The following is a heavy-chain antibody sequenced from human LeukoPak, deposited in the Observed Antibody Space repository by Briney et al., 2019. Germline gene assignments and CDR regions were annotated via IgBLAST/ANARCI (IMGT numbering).Heavy chain of an antibody. CDR2: ISYSGNT. CDR1: GGSISSGAYY. D-gene: IGHD5-18*01. CDR3: ARGVRGYSYGSFDY. Sequence: SETLSLTCTVSGGSISSGAYYWSWIRQHPGKGLEWIGYISYSGNTDYNPSLKSRVTLSVDTPKNQFSLKLSTVTAADTAVYYCARGVRGYSYGSFDYWGQGSLVTVSS. J-gene: IGHJ4*02. V-gene: IGHV4-31*03.